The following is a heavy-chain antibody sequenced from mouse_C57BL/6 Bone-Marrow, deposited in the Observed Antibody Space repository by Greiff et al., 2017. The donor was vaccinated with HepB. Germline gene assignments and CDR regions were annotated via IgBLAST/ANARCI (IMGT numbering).Heavy chain of an antibody. CDR2: IYYSGTI. J-gene: IGHJ2*01. Sequence: EVKLVESGPGLVKPSQTVFLTCTVTGISITTGNYRWSWIRQFPGNKLEWIGYIYYSGTITYNPSLTSRTTITRDTPKNQFFLEMNSLTAEDTATYYCARENYDVPYYFDYWGQGTTLTVSS. V-gene: IGHV3-5*01. CDR1: GISITTGNYR. CDR3: ARENYDVPYYFDY. D-gene: IGHD2-4*01.